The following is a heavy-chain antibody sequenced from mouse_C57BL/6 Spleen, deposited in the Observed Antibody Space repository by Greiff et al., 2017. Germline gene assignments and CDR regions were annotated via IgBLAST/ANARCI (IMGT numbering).Heavy chain of an antibody. Sequence: EVMLVESEGGLVQPGSSMKLSCTASGFTFSDYYMAWVRQVPEKGLEWVANINYDGSSTYYLDSLKSRFIISRDNAKNILYLQMSSLKSEDTATYYCARDQYGNPYAMDYWGQGTSVTVSS. V-gene: IGHV5-16*01. D-gene: IGHD2-1*01. J-gene: IGHJ4*01. CDR2: INYDGSST. CDR3: ARDQYGNPYAMDY. CDR1: GFTFSDYY.